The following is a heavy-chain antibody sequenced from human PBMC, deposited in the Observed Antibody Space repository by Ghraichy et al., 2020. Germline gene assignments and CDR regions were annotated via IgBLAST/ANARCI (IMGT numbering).Heavy chain of an antibody. CDR1: GGSISSYF. CDR3: TRDPVRAAAAAVP. V-gene: IGHV4-4*07. Sequence: SETLSLTCTVSGGSISSYFWTWIRQPAGKGLEWIGRIYASGSTIYNPSLQSRVTMSVDTSKNQFSLKLRSVTAADTAVYYCTRDPVRAAAAAVPWGRGTLVTVSS. CDR2: IYASGST. J-gene: IGHJ5*01. D-gene: IGHD6-13*01.